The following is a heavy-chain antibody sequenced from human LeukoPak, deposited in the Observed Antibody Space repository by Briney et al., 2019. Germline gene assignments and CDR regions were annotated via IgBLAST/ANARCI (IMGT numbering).Heavy chain of an antibody. CDR1: GGYTSSSSYY. V-gene: IGHV4-39*01. Sequence: SETLSLTCTVSGGYTSSSSYYWGWIRQPPGKGLEWIGGAYFSGITYYNPALKSRVSISVNTPRNYFSLNLNSVTAADTAVYYCAIIDFHDLDYWGQGTLVTVSS. CDR3: AIIDFHDLDY. J-gene: IGHJ4*02. D-gene: IGHD2/OR15-2a*01. CDR2: AYFSGIT.